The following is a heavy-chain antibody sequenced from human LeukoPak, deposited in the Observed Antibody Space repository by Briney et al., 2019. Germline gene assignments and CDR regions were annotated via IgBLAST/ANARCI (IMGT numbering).Heavy chain of an antibody. CDR1: GIPFSSFG. J-gene: IGHJ1*01. CDR3: ARGGTLEYFQH. CDR2: IWYDGSNK. Sequence: PGGSLRLSCAAPGIPFSSFGMHWLRQAPGKGLEWVAFIWYDGSNKYYADSVKGRFTISRDNSKNTLYLQMNSLRAEDTAVYYCARGGTLEYFQHWGQGTLVTVSS. V-gene: IGHV3-33*01.